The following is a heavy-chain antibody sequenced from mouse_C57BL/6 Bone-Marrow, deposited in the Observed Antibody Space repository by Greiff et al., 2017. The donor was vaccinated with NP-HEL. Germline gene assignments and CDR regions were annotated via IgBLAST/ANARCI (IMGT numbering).Heavy chain of an antibody. D-gene: IGHD1-1*01. J-gene: IGHJ3*01. Sequence: QVQLKQPGAELVMPGASVKLSCKASGYTFTSYWMHWVKQRPGQGLEWIGEIDPSDSYTNYNQKFKGKSTLTVDKSSSTAYMQLSSLTSEDSAVYYCARDYYYGRAWFAYWGQGTLVTVSA. CDR2: IDPSDSYT. V-gene: IGHV1-69*01. CDR1: GYTFTSYW. CDR3: ARDYYYGRAWFAY.